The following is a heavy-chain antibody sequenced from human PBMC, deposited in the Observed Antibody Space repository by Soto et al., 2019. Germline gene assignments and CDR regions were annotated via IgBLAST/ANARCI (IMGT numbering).Heavy chain of an antibody. CDR1: GYTFTGYY. J-gene: IGHJ6*03. CDR3: ARGPEILLWFGESPDYYYMDV. CDR2: INPNSGGT. V-gene: IGHV1-2*04. D-gene: IGHD3-10*01. Sequence: GASVKVSCKASGYTFTGYYMHWVRQAPGQGLEWMGWINPNSGGTNYAQKFQGWVTMTRDTSISTAYMELSRLRSDDTAVYYCARGPEILLWFGESPDYYYMDVWGKGTTVTVSS.